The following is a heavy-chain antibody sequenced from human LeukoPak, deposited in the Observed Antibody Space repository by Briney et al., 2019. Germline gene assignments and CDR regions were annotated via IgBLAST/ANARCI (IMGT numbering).Heavy chain of an antibody. CDR1: GFTFSSYA. CDR2: IRYDGSNK. Sequence: GGSLRLSCAASGFTFSSYAMSWVRQAPGKGLEWVAFIRYDGSNKYYADSVKGRFTISRDNSKNTLYLQMNSLRAEDTAVYYCAKSRPGIVVVTALADYWGQGTLVTVSS. CDR3: AKSRPGIVVVTALADY. D-gene: IGHD2-21*02. J-gene: IGHJ4*02. V-gene: IGHV3-30*02.